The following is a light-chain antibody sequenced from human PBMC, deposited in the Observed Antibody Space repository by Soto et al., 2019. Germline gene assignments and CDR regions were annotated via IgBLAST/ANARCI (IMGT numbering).Light chain of an antibody. V-gene: IGKV1-33*01. CDR2: DAS. Sequence: DIQMTQSPFSLSASVGDRVTITCQASQDITNYLNWYQQKPGRAPRLLLYDASSLETGVPSRFSGSGSGTDFTLTISSLQPEDVATYYCQHYDHLPITFGQGTRLEIK. CDR3: QHYDHLPIT. J-gene: IGKJ5*01. CDR1: QDITNY.